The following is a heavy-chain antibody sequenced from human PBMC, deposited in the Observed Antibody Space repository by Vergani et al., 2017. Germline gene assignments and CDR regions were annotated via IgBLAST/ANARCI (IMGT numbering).Heavy chain of an antibody. CDR3: ARKHISNYYDSSGYYYMGYCCGIDV. D-gene: IGHD3-22*01. V-gene: IGHV3-11*01. Sequence: QVQLVESGGGLVKPGGSLRLSCAASGFTFSDYYMSWIRQAPGKGLEWVSYISSSGSTIYYADSVKGRFTISRDNAKNSLYLQMNSLRAEDTAVYYCARKHISNYYDSSGYYYMGYCCGIDVWGQGTTVTVSS. CDR1: GFTFSDYY. J-gene: IGHJ6*02. CDR2: ISSSGSTI.